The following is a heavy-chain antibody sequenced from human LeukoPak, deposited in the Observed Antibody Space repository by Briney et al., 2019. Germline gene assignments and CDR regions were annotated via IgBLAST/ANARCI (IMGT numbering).Heavy chain of an antibody. CDR2: IVVGSGNT. Sequence: GASVKVSCKASGFTFTSSAVQWVRQARGQRLEWIGWIVVGSGNTNYAQKFQERVTITRDMSTSTAYMELSSLRSEDTAVYYRAADSPVARDAFDIWGQGTMVTVSS. CDR3: AADSPVARDAFDI. V-gene: IGHV1-58*01. J-gene: IGHJ3*02. CDR1: GFTFTSSA.